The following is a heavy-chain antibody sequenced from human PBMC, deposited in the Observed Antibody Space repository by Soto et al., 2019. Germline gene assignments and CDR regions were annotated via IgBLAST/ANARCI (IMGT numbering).Heavy chain of an antibody. D-gene: IGHD3-10*01. J-gene: IGHJ5*02. Sequence: GGSLRLSCAASGFTFSSYWMSWVRQAPGKGLEWVANIKQDGSEKYYVDSVKGRFTISRDNAKNSLYLQMNSLRAEDTTVYYCARDAATYYGSGSYYKVSAWFDPWGQGTLVTVSS. CDR3: ARDAATYYGSGSYYKVSAWFDP. V-gene: IGHV3-7*01. CDR2: IKQDGSEK. CDR1: GFTFSSYW.